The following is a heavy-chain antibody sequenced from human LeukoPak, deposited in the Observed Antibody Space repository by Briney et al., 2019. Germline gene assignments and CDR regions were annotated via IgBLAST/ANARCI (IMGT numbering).Heavy chain of an antibody. D-gene: IGHD5-12*01. Sequence: GGSLRLSCAASGFTFSSYSMNWVRQAPGKGLEWVSSISSSSSYIYYADSVKGRFTISRDNAKNSLYLQMNSLRAEDTAVYYCATGGYSGYVFYWGQGTLVTVSS. CDR2: ISSSSSYI. CDR1: GFTFSSYS. CDR3: ATGGYSGYVFY. V-gene: IGHV3-21*01. J-gene: IGHJ4*02.